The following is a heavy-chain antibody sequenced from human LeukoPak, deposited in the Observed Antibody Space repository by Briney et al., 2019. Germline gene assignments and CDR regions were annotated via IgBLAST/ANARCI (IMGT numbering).Heavy chain of an antibody. CDR1: GYTFTSYG. CDR3: ARGGYDSSGYSWFDP. J-gene: IGHJ5*02. D-gene: IGHD3-22*01. Sequence: GASVQVSCKASGYTFTSYGISWVRQAPGQGLEWMGWMNPNSGNTGYAQKFQGRVTITRNTSISTAYMELSSLRSEDTAVYYCARGGYDSSGYSWFDPWGQGTLVTVSS. V-gene: IGHV1-8*03. CDR2: MNPNSGNT.